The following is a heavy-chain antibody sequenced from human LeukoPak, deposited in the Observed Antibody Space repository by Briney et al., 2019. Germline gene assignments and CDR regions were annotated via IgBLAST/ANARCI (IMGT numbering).Heavy chain of an antibody. CDR3: ARGPTAGIAAAGTDYYYGMDV. D-gene: IGHD6-13*01. Sequence: GGSLRLSCAASGFTFSSYWMHWVRQAPGKGLVWVSRINSDGSSTSYADSVKGRFTIPRDNAKNTLYLQMNSLRAEDTAVYYCARGPTAGIAAAGTDYYYGMDVWGQGTTVTVSS. CDR2: INSDGSST. V-gene: IGHV3-74*01. J-gene: IGHJ6*02. CDR1: GFTFSSYW.